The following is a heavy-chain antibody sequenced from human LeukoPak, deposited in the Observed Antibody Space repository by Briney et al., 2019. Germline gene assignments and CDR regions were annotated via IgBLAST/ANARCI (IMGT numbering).Heavy chain of an antibody. CDR1: GYTFTGYY. CDR3: ARGYDSSGY. V-gene: IGHV1-2*02. D-gene: IGHD3-22*01. Sequence: ASVKVSCKASGYTFTGYYIHWVRQAPGQGLEWMGWINPNSGVTNYAQKFQGRVTMTRDTSISTAYMELSRLRFDDTAVYYCARGYDSSGYWGQGTLVTVSS. J-gene: IGHJ4*02. CDR2: INPNSGVT.